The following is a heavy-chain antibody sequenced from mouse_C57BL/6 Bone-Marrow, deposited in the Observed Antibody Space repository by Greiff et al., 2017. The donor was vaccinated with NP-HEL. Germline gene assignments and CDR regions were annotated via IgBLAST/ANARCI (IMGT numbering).Heavy chain of an antibody. D-gene: IGHD6-1*01. Sequence: EVQVVESGGGLVQPGGSLSLSCAASGFTFTDYYMSWVRQPPGKALEWLGFIRNKANGYTTEYSASVKGRFTISRDNSQSILYLQMNALRAEDSATYYCARYGRDYFDYWGQGTTLTVSS. J-gene: IGHJ2*01. CDR3: ARYGRDYFDY. V-gene: IGHV7-3*01. CDR1: GFTFTDYY. CDR2: IRNKANGYTT.